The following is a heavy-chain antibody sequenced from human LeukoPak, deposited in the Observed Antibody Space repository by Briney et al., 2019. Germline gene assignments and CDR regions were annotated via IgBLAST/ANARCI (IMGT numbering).Heavy chain of an antibody. CDR3: ARFGGDSGSLDY. D-gene: IGHD1-26*01. V-gene: IGHV4-34*01. J-gene: IGHJ4*02. CDR2: INHSGST. CDR1: GGSFSGYY. Sequence: SEILSLTCAVYGGSFSGYYWSWIRQPPGKGLEWIGEINHSGSTNYNPSLKSRVTISVDTSKNQFSLKLSSVTAADTAVYYCARFGGDSGSLDYWGQGTLVTVSS.